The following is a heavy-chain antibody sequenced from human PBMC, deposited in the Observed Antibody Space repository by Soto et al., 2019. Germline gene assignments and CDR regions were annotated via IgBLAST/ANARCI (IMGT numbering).Heavy chain of an antibody. CDR2: VKNDGRRT. V-gene: IGHV3-74*01. J-gene: IGHJ6*03. CDR1: GFTFSSYW. D-gene: IGHD2-2*01. Sequence: EVQVVESGGGLVQPGGSLRLSCAASGFTFSSYWMHWVRQVPGEGLVWVSRVKNDGRRTSYADSVKGRFTISRDNGKNTLHLQMNSLKAEATAVYYCARGEESTYYYYYRDVWGKGTTVTVSS. CDR3: ARGEESTYYYYYRDV.